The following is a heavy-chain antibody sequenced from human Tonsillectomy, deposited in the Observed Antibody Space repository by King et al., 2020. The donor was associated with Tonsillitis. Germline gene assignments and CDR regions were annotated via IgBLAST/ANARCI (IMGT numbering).Heavy chain of an antibody. CDR3: AREVQWNTAVVPSPLPGYFDY. V-gene: IGHV3-30-3*01. J-gene: IGHJ4*02. CDR1: GFTFSIYA. D-gene: IGHD2-2*02. CDR2: ISYHGINE. Sequence: VQLVESGGGLVQPGRSLRLSCAASGFTFSIYAMHWVRQAPGKGLEWVAVISYHGINEYYADSVKGRFTISRDNSKNNLYLQMNSLRPEDTAVYYCAREVQWNTAVVPSPLPGYFDYWGQGTLVTVSS.